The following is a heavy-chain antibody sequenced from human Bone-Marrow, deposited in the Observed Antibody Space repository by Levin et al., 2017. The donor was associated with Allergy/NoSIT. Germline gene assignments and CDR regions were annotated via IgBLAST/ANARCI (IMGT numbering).Heavy chain of an antibody. D-gene: IGHD6-19*01. V-gene: IGHV3-23*01. CDR3: AKDRGWYGDAFDT. CDR2: LSGSGGST. CDR1: GFTFSRYG. J-gene: IGHJ3*02. Sequence: PGGSLRLSCAASGFTFSRYGMSWVRQAPGKGLEWVSALSGSGGSTYYADSVEGRFTVSRDNSKNTLFLQMNSLRVEDTAVYYCAKDRGWYGDAFDTWGQGTMVTVSS.